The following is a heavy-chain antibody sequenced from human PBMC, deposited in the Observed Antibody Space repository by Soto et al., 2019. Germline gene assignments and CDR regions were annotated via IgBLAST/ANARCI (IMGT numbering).Heavy chain of an antibody. CDR1: GFTFSSYG. J-gene: IGHJ6*02. CDR3: AKDSDDDYQYYYYYYGMDV. CDR2: ISYDGSNK. Sequence: VGSLRLSCAASGFTFSSYGMHWVRQAPGKGLEWVAVISYDGSNKYYADSVKGRFTISRDNSKNTLYLQMNSLRAEDTAVYYCAKDSDDDYQYYYYYYGMDVWGQGTTVTVSS. V-gene: IGHV3-30*18. D-gene: IGHD4-17*01.